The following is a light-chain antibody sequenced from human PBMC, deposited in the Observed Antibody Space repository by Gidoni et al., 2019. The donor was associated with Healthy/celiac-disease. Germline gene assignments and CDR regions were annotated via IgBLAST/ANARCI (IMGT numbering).Light chain of an antibody. V-gene: IGKV1-39*01. Sequence: DIQLTQSPSSLSASVRDRVTITCRASQSISSYLHWYQQKPGKAPKLLIYAASSLQSGVPSRFSGSGSGTDFTLTISSLQPEDFAPYYCQQSYSTPFTFGPGTKVDIK. CDR1: QSISSY. CDR2: AAS. J-gene: IGKJ3*01. CDR3: QQSYSTPFT.